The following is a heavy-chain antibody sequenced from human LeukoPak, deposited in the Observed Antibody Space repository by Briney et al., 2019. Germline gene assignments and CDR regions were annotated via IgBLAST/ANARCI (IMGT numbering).Heavy chain of an antibody. CDR3: AKGVSGYYYMDV. Sequence: GGSLRLSCAASGFTFSTYAMTWVRQAPGKGLEWVSAVSNSGGSAFYAGSVKGRFTISRDNSKNTLCLQMKSLRAEDTAVYYCAKGVSGYYYMDVWGRGTTVTVSS. CDR2: VSNSGGSA. CDR1: GFTFSTYA. V-gene: IGHV3-23*01. D-gene: IGHD5/OR15-5a*01. J-gene: IGHJ6*03.